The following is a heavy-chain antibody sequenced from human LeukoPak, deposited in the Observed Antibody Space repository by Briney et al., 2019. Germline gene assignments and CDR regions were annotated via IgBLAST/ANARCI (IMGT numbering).Heavy chain of an antibody. CDR1: GGSISSYY. J-gene: IGHJ4*02. CDR2: IYYSGST. D-gene: IGHD5-18*01. V-gene: IGHV4-59*01. Sequence: PSETLSLTCTVSGGSISSYYWSWIRQPPGKGLEWIGYIYYSGSTNYNPSPKSRVTISVDTSKNQFSLKLSSVTAADTAVYYCATFGYSYGSFSHYWGQGTLVTVSS. CDR3: ATFGYSYGSFSHY.